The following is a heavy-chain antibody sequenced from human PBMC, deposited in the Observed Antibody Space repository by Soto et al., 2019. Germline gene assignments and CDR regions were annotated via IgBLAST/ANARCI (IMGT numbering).Heavy chain of an antibody. CDR2: ISAHNGHT. Sequence: QVQLVQSGAELKRPGASVTVSCEASGYTFSGYGISWVRQAPGQGLEWMGWISAHNGHTIYAQKFQGRVTMTTDTSMSTAYMEMRSLRSDDTTVYSCARCLTDYGDYGFPLAFWGQGTLVTVSS. V-gene: IGHV1-18*04. D-gene: IGHD4-17*01. CDR3: ARCLTDYGDYGFPLAF. CDR1: GYTFSGYG. J-gene: IGHJ4*02.